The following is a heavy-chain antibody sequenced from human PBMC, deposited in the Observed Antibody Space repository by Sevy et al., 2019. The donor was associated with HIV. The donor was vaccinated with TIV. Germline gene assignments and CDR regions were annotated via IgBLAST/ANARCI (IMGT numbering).Heavy chain of an antibody. V-gene: IGHV3-23*01. D-gene: IGHD5-12*01. J-gene: IGHJ4*02. Sequence: GGSLRLSCAASGFTFSSYAMSWVRQAPGKGLEWVSAISGSGGSTYYADSVKGRFTISRDNSKNTLYLQMNSQRAEDTAVYYCAKDHSGYDYYNYFDYWGQGTLVTVSS. CDR2: ISGSGGST. CDR1: GFTFSSYA. CDR3: AKDHSGYDYYNYFDY.